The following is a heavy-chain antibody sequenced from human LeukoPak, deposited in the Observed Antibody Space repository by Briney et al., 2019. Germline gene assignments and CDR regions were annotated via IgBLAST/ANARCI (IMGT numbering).Heavy chain of an antibody. D-gene: IGHD5-12*01. CDR2: ISGSGGST. J-gene: IGHJ3*02. Sequence: GGTLRLSCAASGFTFSSYGMSWVRQAPGKGLEWVSAISGSGGSTYYADSVKGRFTISRDNAKNSLSLQMNSLRAEDTAVYYCARVQVATHVFDIWGLGTMVTVSS. CDR1: GFTFSSYG. V-gene: IGHV3-23*01. CDR3: ARVQVATHVFDI.